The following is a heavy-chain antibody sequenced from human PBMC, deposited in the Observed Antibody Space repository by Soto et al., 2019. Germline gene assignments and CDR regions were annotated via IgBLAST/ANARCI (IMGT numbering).Heavy chain of an antibody. CDR2: ISSTSSTI. CDR3: ARGPAMDV. CDR1: GFTFSSYS. Sequence: PGGSLRLSCSASGFTFSSYSMNWVRQAPGKGLEWVSYISSTSSTIYYADSVKGRFTISRDNGKNSLFLQMNSLRAEDTAVYYCARGPAMDVWGKGTTVTVSS. J-gene: IGHJ6*03. V-gene: IGHV3-48*01.